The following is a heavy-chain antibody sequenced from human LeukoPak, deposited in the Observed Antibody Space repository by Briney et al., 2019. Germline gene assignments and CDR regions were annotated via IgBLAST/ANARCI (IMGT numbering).Heavy chain of an antibody. Sequence: GGSLRLSCAASGFTFSSYAMSWVRQAPGKGLEWVSAISGSGGSTYYADSVKGRFTISRDNSKNTLYLQMNSLRAEDTAVYYCAKALAVAGMEYYFGYWGQGTLVTVSS. CDR3: AKALAVAGMEYYFGY. J-gene: IGHJ4*02. V-gene: IGHV3-23*01. CDR2: ISGSGGST. CDR1: GFTFSSYA. D-gene: IGHD6-19*01.